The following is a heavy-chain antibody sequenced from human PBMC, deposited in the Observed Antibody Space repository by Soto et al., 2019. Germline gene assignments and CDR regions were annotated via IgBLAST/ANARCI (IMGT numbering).Heavy chain of an antibody. CDR2: IYYRGST. J-gene: IGHJ6*04. CDR3: AREVRGQLGAFGGNYYYGMDV. Sequence: PSETLSLTCTVSGGSISSYYWSWIRQPPGKGLEWIGYIYYRGSTNYNPSLKSRVTISVDTSKNQFSLKLSSVTAADAAVFYCAREVRGQLGAFGGNYYYGMDVWGEGTTVTVSS. D-gene: IGHD3-16*01. V-gene: IGHV4-59*01. CDR1: GGSISSYY.